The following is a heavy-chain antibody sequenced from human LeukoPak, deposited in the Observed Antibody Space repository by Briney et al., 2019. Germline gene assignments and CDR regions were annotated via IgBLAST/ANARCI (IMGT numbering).Heavy chain of an antibody. J-gene: IGHJ4*02. V-gene: IGHV4-31*03. CDR2: IYYSGST. CDR1: GGSISSGGYY. Sequence: SQTLSLTCTVSGGSISSGGYYWSWIRQHPGKGLEWIGYIYYSGSTYYNPSLKSRVTISVDTSKNQFSLKLSSVTAADRAVYYCARGPGDGVVIIPIDYWGQGTLVTVSS. D-gene: IGHD3-3*01. CDR3: ARGPGDGVVIIPIDY.